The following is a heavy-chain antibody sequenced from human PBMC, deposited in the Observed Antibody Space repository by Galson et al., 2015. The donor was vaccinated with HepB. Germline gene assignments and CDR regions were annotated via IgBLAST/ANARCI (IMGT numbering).Heavy chain of an antibody. D-gene: IGHD6-19*01. Sequence: VSCKASGYTFTGYYMHWVRQAPGQGLEWMGWINPNSGGTNYAQKFQGRVTMTRDTSISTAYMELSRLRSDDTAVYYCARDWASAGLPLGYWGQGTLVTVSS. CDR2: INPNSGGT. CDR1: GYTFTGYY. V-gene: IGHV1-2*02. J-gene: IGHJ4*02. CDR3: ARDWASAGLPLGY.